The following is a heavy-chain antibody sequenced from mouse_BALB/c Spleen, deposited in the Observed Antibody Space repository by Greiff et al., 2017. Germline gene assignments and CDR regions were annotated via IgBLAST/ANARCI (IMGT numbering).Heavy chain of an antibody. V-gene: IGHV5-9*03. CDR3: ERCATVVRYLDY. CDR1: GFTFSSYT. Sequence: EVMLVESGGGLVKPGGSLKLSCAASGFTFSSYTMSWVRQTPEKRLEWVATISSGGGDTYYPDSVEGRFTIARDNDKNNLYLQVSSLRSEDTAVYYCERCATVVRYLDYWGQGTTLTVS. CDR2: ISSGGGDT. J-gene: IGHJ2*01. D-gene: IGHD1-1*01.